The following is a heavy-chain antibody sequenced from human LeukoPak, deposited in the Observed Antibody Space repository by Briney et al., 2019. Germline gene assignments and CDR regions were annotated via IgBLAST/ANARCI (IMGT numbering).Heavy chain of an antibody. V-gene: IGHV3-20*04. Sequence: PVGSLRLSCAASGSTFDDYGMSWVRQAPGKGLEWVSGINWNGGSTGYADSVKGRFTISRDNAKNSLYLQMNSLRAEDTALYYCARAGSVYDSSGYYHGNISYWGQGTLVTVSS. D-gene: IGHD3-22*01. CDR1: GSTFDDYG. CDR2: INWNGGST. J-gene: IGHJ4*02. CDR3: ARAGSVYDSSGYYHGNISY.